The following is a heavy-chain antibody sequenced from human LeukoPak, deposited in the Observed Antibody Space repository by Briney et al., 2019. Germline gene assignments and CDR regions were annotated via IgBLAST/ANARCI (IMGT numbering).Heavy chain of an antibody. J-gene: IGHJ5*02. D-gene: IGHD6-19*01. Sequence: SVKVSCKASGGTFSSYAISWVRQAPGQGLEWMGGIIPIFGTANYAQKFQGRVTMTTDISTSTAYMELRSLRSDDTAVYYCARDRGSSVKAWFDPWGQGTLVTVSS. V-gene: IGHV1-69*05. CDR2: IIPIFGTA. CDR1: GGTFSSYA. CDR3: ARDRGSSVKAWFDP.